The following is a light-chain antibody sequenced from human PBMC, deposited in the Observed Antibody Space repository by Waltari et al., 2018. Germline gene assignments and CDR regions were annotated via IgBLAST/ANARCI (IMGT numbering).Light chain of an antibody. CDR1: QSVSSSY. CDR3: QHYGSSPLT. Sequence: EIVLTQSPGTLSLSPGERATLSCRASQSVSSSYFAWYQQKPGQAPRLLIYGASSRATGIPDRFSGSGSGTDFTLTISRLEPEDFAVYYCQHYGSSPLTFGGGTKVEIK. J-gene: IGKJ4*01. V-gene: IGKV3-20*01. CDR2: GAS.